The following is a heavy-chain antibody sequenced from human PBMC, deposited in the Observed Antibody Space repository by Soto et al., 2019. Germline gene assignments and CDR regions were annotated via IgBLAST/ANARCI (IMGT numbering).Heavy chain of an antibody. V-gene: IGHV4-30-2*01. CDR2: IYHSGST. Sequence: SETLSLTCAVSCGSISSCGYSWSWIRQPPGKGLEWIGYIYHSGSTYYNPSLKSRVTISVDRSKNQFSLKLSSVTAADTAVYYCAAPPRYWGQGTLVTVS. CDR3: AAPPRY. CDR1: CGSISSCGYS. J-gene: IGHJ4*02. D-gene: IGHD6-6*01.